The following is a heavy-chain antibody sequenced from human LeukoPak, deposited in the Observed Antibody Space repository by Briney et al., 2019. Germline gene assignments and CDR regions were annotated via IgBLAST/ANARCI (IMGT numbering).Heavy chain of an antibody. D-gene: IGHD3-10*01. CDR1: GGSFSGYY. J-gene: IGHJ4*02. V-gene: IGHV4-34*01. Sequence: SETLSLTCAVYGGSFSGYYWSWIRQPPGKGLEWIGEINHSGSTNYNPSLKSRVTISVDTSKNQFSLKLSSVTAADTAVYYCARGSGSYYITSAYYFDYWGQGTLVTVSS. CDR3: ARGSGSYYITSAYYFDY. CDR2: INHSGST.